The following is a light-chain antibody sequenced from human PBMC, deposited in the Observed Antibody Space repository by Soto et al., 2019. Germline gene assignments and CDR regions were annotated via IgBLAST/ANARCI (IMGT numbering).Light chain of an antibody. Sequence: QSVLTQPASVSGSPGQSITISCTGTSSDIGGYNYVSWYQQNPGKAPKLMIYNVSKRPSGVSNRFSASKSGNTASLTISGLQAEDEADYYCSSYTSSTTLIFGGGTKLTVL. V-gene: IGLV2-14*01. CDR3: SSYTSSTTLI. CDR2: NVS. J-gene: IGLJ2*01. CDR1: SSDIGGYNY.